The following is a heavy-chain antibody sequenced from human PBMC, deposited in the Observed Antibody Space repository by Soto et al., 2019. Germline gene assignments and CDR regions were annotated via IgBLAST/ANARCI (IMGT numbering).Heavy chain of an antibody. CDR1: GYTFTGYY. V-gene: IGHV1-18*04. Sequence: GASVKVSCKASGYTFTGYYMHWVRQAPGQGLEWMGWISAYNGNTNYAQKLQGRVTMTTDTSTSTAYMELRSLRSDDTAVYYCASYRRWNDASDIWGQGTMVTVAS. D-gene: IGHD3-16*02. CDR2: ISAYNGNT. CDR3: ASYRRWNDASDI. J-gene: IGHJ3*02.